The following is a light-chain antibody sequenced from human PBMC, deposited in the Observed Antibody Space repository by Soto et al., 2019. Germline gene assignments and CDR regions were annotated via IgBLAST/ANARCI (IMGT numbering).Light chain of an antibody. CDR3: MQALVTPPHT. J-gene: IGKJ4*01. CDR2: LGS. Sequence: DIVMTQSPLSLPATPGEPASISCRSSQSLLHSNGYNFLDWYLQNTGQSPQILIHLGSNRASGVPDRVVGSGSGTEFTLQISRGEADDVWVAYCMQALVTPPHTFGGGTKVEIK. V-gene: IGKV2-28*01. CDR1: QSLLHSNGYNF.